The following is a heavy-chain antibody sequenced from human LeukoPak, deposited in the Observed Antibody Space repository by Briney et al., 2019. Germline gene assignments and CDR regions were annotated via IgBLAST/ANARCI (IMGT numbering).Heavy chain of an antibody. CDR3: ARDLGILWFGELSPDWFDP. J-gene: IGHJ5*02. CDR2: INTNTGNP. D-gene: IGHD3-10*01. Sequence: ASVKVSCKASGSTFTGFYVQWVRQAPGQGLEWMGWINTNTGNPTYAQGLTGRFVFSLDTSVSTAYLQISSLKAEDTAVYYCARDLGILWFGELSPDWFDPWGQGTLVTVSS. V-gene: IGHV7-4-1*02. CDR1: GSTFTGFY.